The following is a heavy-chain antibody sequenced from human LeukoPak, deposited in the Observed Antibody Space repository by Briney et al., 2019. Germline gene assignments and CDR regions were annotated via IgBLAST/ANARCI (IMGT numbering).Heavy chain of an antibody. J-gene: IGHJ5*02. Sequence: PSETLSLTCAVYGGSFSGYYWSWIRQPPGKGLEWIGEINHSGSTNCNPSLKSRVTISVDTSKNQFSLKLSSVAAADTAVYYCARGVSYGSGKRVWFDPWGQGTLVTVSS. CDR1: GGSFSGYY. CDR2: INHSGST. V-gene: IGHV4-34*01. CDR3: ARGVSYGSGKRVWFDP. D-gene: IGHD3-10*01.